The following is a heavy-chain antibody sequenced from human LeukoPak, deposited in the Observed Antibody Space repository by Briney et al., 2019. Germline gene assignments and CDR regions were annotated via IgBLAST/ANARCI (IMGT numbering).Heavy chain of an antibody. CDR1: GYTFSDYY. J-gene: IGHJ4*02. CDR3: ARVPWYFYDTSGYSNLDY. CDR2: INANSGGA. V-gene: IGHV1-2*02. D-gene: IGHD3-22*01. Sequence: ASVKVSCKASGYTFSDYYMHWVRQAPGQGLEWVGWINANSGGANYAQKFKGRVTMTRDTSISTAYMELRRLTSDDTAVYYCARVPWYFYDTSGYSNLDYWGQGTLVTVSS.